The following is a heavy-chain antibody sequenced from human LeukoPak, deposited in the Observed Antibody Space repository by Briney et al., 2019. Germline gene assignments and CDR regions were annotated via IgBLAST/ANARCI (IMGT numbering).Heavy chain of an antibody. D-gene: IGHD3-10*01. Sequence: SVKVSCKASGGTFSSYAISWVRQAPGQGLEWMGGIIPIFGTANYAQKFQGRVTITTDESTSTAYMELSSLRSEDTAVYYCTTENPDDYYGSGSSLDYWGQGTLVTVSS. V-gene: IGHV1-69*05. CDR2: IIPIFGTA. J-gene: IGHJ4*02. CDR3: TTENPDDYYGSGSSLDY. CDR1: GGTFSSYA.